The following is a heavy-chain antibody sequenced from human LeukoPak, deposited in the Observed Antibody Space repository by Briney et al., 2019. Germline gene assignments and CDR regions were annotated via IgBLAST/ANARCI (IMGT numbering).Heavy chain of an antibody. D-gene: IGHD1-26*01. V-gene: IGHV3-74*01. CDR2: IHGVDGRT. CDR1: GFTFSSYA. CDR3: ARESTVGPIQTDAFDF. J-gene: IGHJ3*01. Sequence: PGGSLRLSCAASGFTFSSYAMSWVRQAPGKGLVWVSRIHGVDGRTSYADSVKGRFTISRDNAKNTVYLQMNNLRAEDTAVYYCARESTVGPIQTDAFDFWGQGTMVTVSS.